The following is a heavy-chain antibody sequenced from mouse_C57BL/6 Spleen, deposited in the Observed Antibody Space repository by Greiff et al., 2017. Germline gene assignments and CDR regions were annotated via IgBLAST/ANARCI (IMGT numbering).Heavy chain of an antibody. CDR3: ARDNDGYFPRGY. D-gene: IGHD2-3*01. Sequence: EVKLLESGPGLVKPSQSLSLTCSVTGYSITSGYYWNWIRQFPGNKLEWMGYISYDGSNNYNPSLKNRISITRDTAKNQFFLKLNSVTTEDTATYYCARDNDGYFPRGYWGQGTLVTVSA. J-gene: IGHJ3*01. CDR2: ISYDGSN. V-gene: IGHV3-6*01. CDR1: GYSITSGYY.